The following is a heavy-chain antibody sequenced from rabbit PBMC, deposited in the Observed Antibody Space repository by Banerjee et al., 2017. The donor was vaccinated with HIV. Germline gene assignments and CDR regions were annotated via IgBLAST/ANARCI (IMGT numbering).Heavy chain of an antibody. CDR3: MRYGTGWGDNL. CDR1: GCSFSSSYY. D-gene: IGHD4-1*01. Sequence: QSLEESGGDLVKPGASLTLTCTASGCSFSSSYYMCWGRQAPGKGLEWIACIDSSSITWYASWVNGRFTISKTSSTTVTLQMTSLTAAATATYFCMRYGTGWGDNLWGPGTLVTVS. J-gene: IGHJ4*01. V-gene: IGHV1S40*01. CDR2: IDSSSIT.